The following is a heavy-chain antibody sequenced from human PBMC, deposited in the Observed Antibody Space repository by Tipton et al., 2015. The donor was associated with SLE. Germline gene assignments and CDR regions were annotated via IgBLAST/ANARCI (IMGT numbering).Heavy chain of an antibody. V-gene: IGHV3-21*06. J-gene: IGHJ4*02. D-gene: IGHD3-3*01. CDR2: ITNGARSK. CDR1: GFSFSTYA. Sequence: LSLTCEASGFSFSTYAMSWVRQAPGKGLEWVSSITNGARSKYYADSVKGRFTISRDNAKSLLYLQMDSLRAEDTAVYYCARDVWSGYYRRFDYWGQGTLVTVSS. CDR3: ARDVWSGYYRRFDY.